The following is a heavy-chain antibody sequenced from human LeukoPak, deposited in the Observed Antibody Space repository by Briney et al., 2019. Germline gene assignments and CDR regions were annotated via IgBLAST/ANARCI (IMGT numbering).Heavy chain of an antibody. CDR1: GFTFSGSA. Sequence: PGGSLRLSCAASGFTFSGSAMHWVRQASGKGLEWVGRIRSKANSYATAYAASVKGRFTISRDDSKNTAYLQMNSLKTEDTAVYYCTRSRGVGRLYYYYGMDVWGQGTTVTVSS. J-gene: IGHJ6*02. D-gene: IGHD3-10*01. CDR3: TRSRGVGRLYYYYGMDV. V-gene: IGHV3-73*01. CDR2: IRSKANSYAT.